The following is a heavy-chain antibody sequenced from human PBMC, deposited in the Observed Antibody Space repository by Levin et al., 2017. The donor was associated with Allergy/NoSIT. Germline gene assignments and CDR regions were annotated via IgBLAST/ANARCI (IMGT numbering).Heavy chain of an antibody. D-gene: IGHD3-22*01. J-gene: IGHJ4*02. CDR1: GFTFSSYA. CDR2: ITSGGGT. V-gene: IGHV3-23*01. Sequence: GGSLRLSCAASGFTFSSYAMSWVRQAPEKGLEWVSVITSGGGTYYADSVKGRFTISRDNSKSTLYLQTNSLRAEDTAVYYCEKDPVYDASGYYTSNPAYYSDYWGQGTLVTVSS. CDR3: EKDPVYDASGYYTSNPAYYSDY.